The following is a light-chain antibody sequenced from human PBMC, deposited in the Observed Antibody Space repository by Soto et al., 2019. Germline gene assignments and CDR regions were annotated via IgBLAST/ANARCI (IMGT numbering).Light chain of an antibody. CDR3: QVLAGYPV. Sequence: DIQLTQSPSFLSASVGDRVTITCRASQVIGIYLAWYQQKPGTAPRLLISAASTLQRGVPSRFSGSGSGTDFTLTISSLQPEDFASYYCQVLAGYPVFGGGTKVEI. J-gene: IGKJ4*02. CDR1: QVIGIY. V-gene: IGKV1-9*01. CDR2: AAS.